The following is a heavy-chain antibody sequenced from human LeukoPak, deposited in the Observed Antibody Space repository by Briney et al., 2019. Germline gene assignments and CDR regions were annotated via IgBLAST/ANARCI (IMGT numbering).Heavy chain of an antibody. CDR2: IYLSGST. CDR1: GGSISSGGYS. Sequence: KASETLSLTCAVSGGSISSGGYSWSWIRQPPGKGLEWIGYIYLSGSTYYNPSLKSRVTISVDRSKDQFSLKLSSVTAADTAVYYCARGYCTNGVCYTFDYWGQGTLVTVSS. J-gene: IGHJ4*02. V-gene: IGHV4-30-2*01. CDR3: ARGYCTNGVCYTFDY. D-gene: IGHD2-8*01.